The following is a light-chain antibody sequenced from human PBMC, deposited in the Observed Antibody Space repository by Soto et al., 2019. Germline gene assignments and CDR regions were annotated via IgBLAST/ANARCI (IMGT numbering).Light chain of an antibody. Sequence: QSALTQSRSVSGSPGQSVTISCTGTSSDVGGYNFVSWYQQYPGKAPKLIIYEVSARPSGVPDRFSGSKSDNTASLTVSGLQAEDEADYYCTSYAGRDTFVFGTGTKVTVL. CDR1: SSDVGGYNF. V-gene: IGLV2-11*01. J-gene: IGLJ1*01. CDR3: TSYAGRDTFV. CDR2: EVS.